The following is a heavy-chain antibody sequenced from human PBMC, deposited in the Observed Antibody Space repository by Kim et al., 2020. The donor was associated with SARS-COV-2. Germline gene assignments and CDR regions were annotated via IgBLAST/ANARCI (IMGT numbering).Heavy chain of an antibody. CDR3: ARGRPGIGSYPHFDY. V-gene: IGHV3-30*07. Sequence: DSVKGRFTISRDNSKNTLYLQMNSLRAEDTAVYYCARGRPGIGSYPHFDYWGQGTLVTVSS. D-gene: IGHD1-26*01. J-gene: IGHJ4*02.